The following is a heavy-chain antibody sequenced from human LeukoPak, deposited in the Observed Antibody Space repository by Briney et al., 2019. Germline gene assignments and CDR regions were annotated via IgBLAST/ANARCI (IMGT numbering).Heavy chain of an antibody. CDR1: GFTFSNYW. CDR3: ARTPGIAVAGTGYFDY. CDR2: INTDGSST. Sequence: GGSLRLSCAASGFTFSNYWMHWVRQAPGKGLVWVSRINTDGSSTTYADSVKGRFTISRDNDKNTVYLQMNSLRAEDTAVYYCARTPGIAVAGTGYFDYWGQGTLVTVSS. D-gene: IGHD6-19*01. J-gene: IGHJ4*02. V-gene: IGHV3-74*01.